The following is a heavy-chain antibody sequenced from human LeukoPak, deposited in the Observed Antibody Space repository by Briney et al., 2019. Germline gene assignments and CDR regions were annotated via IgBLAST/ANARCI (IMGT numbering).Heavy chain of an antibody. J-gene: IGHJ3*02. V-gene: IGHV4-59*08. Sequence: SETLSLTCTVSGGSISSYYWSWIRQPPGKGLEWIGYIYYSGSTNYNPSLKSRVTISVDTSKNQFSLKLSPVTAADTAVYYCARHLFCSSTSCYFAFDIWGQGTMVTVSS. CDR2: IYYSGST. D-gene: IGHD2-2*01. CDR1: GGSISSYY. CDR3: ARHLFCSSTSCYFAFDI.